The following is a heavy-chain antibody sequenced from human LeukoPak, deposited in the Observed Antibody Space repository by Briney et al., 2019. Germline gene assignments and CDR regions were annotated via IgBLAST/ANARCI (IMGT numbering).Heavy chain of an antibody. V-gene: IGHV4-61*02. CDR1: GGSISSGSYY. J-gene: IGHJ6*03. CDR3: ARESVVRGKTNLGKKYYYYYMDV. CDR2: IYTSGGT. D-gene: IGHD3-10*01. Sequence: SETLSLTCTVSGGSISSGSYYWSWIRQPAGKGLEWIGRIYTSGGTNYNPSLKSRVTISVDTSKNQFSLKLSSVTAADTAVYYCARESVVRGKTNLGKKYYYYYMDVWGKGTTVTVSS.